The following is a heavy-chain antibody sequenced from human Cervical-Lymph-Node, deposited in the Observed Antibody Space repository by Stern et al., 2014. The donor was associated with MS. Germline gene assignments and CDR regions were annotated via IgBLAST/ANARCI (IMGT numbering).Heavy chain of an antibody. J-gene: IGHJ6*02. CDR3: ASYGENYNYYGLDV. D-gene: IGHD3-10*01. CDR2: INGDGSRT. CDR1: GFTFSSYW. Sequence: VQLVQSGGGLVQPGGSLRLSCAASGFTFSSYWVHWVRQVPGKGPVWVSRINGDGSRTSYADSVKGRFTISRDNAKNTLYMQMNSLRAEDTAVYYCASYGENYNYYGLDVWGQGTTVTVSS. V-gene: IGHV3-74*02.